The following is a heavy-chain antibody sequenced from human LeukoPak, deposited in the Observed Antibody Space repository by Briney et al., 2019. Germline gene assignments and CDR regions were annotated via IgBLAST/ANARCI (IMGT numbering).Heavy chain of an antibody. D-gene: IGHD3-9*01. V-gene: IGHV3-21*01. CDR2: ISSTSYYI. J-gene: IGHJ4*02. CDR1: GFTFSRYS. Sequence: GGSLRLSCAASGFTFSRYSLNWVRQAPGKGLGWVSSISSTSYYIYYVDSVKGRFTISRDNAKNSLYLQMNSLRADDTAVYYCVTYYDTLTRNYVDYWGQGTLVTVSS. CDR3: VTYYDTLTRNYVDY.